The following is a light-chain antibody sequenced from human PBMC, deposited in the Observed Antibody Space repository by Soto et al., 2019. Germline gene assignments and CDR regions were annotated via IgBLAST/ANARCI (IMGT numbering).Light chain of an antibody. CDR2: DAS. CDR3: QQYNSYWT. V-gene: IGKV1-5*01. J-gene: IGKJ1*01. CDR1: QTIHSW. Sequence: DIRMTQSPSTLSASAGDRVTITCRASQTIHSWLAWYQQKPGKAPKLLIYDASYLESGVPSWFSGSGSGTEFSLTISSLHPDYFATYYWQQYNSYWTFGQGTKVDIK.